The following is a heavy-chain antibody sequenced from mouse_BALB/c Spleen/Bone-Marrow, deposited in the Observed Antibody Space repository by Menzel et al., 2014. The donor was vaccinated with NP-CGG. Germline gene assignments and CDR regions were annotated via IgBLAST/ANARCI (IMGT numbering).Heavy chain of an antibody. J-gene: IGHJ4*01. CDR2: IWSGGST. CDR1: GFSLTSYG. Sequence: QVQLQQSGPGLVQPSQRLSITCTVSGFSLTSYGVHWVRQSPGKGLEWLGVIWSGGSTDYNAAFISRLSISKDNSKSQVFFKMNSLQANDTAIYYCARDRWSSSGTPYAMDYWGQGTSVTVSS. CDR3: ARDRWSSSGTPYAMDY. D-gene: IGHD4-1*01. V-gene: IGHV2-2*02.